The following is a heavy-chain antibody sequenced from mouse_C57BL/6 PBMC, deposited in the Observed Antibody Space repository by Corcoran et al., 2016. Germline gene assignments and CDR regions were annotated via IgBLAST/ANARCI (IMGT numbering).Heavy chain of an antibody. CDR2: FYPGSGSI. D-gene: IGHD1-1*01. Sequence: QVQLQQSGAELVKPGASVKLSCKASGYTFTEYTIHWVKQRSGQGLEWIGWFYPGSGSIKYNEKFKYKATLTADKSSSTVYMELSRLTSEDSAVYFCARHEEGITTVVAPSMDYWGQGTSVTVSS. CDR3: ARHEEGITTVVAPSMDY. V-gene: IGHV1-62-2*01. J-gene: IGHJ4*01. CDR1: GYTFTEYT.